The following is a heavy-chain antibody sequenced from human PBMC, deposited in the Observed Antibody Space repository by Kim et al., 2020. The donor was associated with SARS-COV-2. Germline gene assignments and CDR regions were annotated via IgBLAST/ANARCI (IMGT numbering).Heavy chain of an antibody. J-gene: IGHJ4*02. Sequence: GGSLRLSCAASGSTLGTSFIHWVRQAPGKGLMWVTRSCGDETPVTYPDSLRGRFTVSRDSAKNTVFLEVNSLRVEDTSMYYCARDFDWDSGLWGQGTLVTVS. CDR3: ARDFDWDSGL. V-gene: IGHV3-74*01. CDR1: GSTLGTSF. CDR2: SCGDETPV. D-gene: IGHD3-9*01.